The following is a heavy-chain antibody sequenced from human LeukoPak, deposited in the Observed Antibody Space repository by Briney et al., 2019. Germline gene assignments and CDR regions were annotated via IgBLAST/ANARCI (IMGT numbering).Heavy chain of an antibody. CDR2: ISGNGGNT. CDR1: GFTFDDYA. V-gene: IGHV3-43*02. D-gene: IGHD1-7*01. Sequence: GGTLRLSCATSGFTFDDYAMHWVRQAPGKGLEWVSLISGNGGNTYYADSVKGRFTISRDNSKHFLYLQMNSLRTEDTALYYCAKDISNWNSRHFDYWGQGTMVTVSS. CDR3: AKDISNWNSRHFDY. J-gene: IGHJ4*02.